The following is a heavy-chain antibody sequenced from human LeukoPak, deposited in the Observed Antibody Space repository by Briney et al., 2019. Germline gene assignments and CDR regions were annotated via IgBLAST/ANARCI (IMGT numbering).Heavy chain of an antibody. J-gene: IGHJ4*02. CDR1: GFTFSSYE. CDR2: ISSSGSTI. D-gene: IGHD6-19*01. V-gene: IGHV3-48*03. CDR3: ARDYPGWYGTYYFVY. Sequence: AGGSLRLSCAASGFTFSSYEMNCVRQAPGKGLEWVSYISSSGSTIYYADSVRGRFTISRDNAKNSLYLQMNSLRAEDTAVYYCARDYPGWYGTYYFVYWGQGTLVTVSS.